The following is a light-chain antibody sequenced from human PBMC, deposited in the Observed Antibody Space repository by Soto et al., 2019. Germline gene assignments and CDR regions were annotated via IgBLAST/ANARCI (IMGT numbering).Light chain of an antibody. CDR1: SSDVGAYNY. V-gene: IGLV2-8*01. CDR2: EVT. Sequence: QSALTQPPSASGSPGQSVTISCTGTSSDVGAYNYVSWYQQHAGKAPKLVIYEVTNRPSGLSDRFSGSKSANTASLTVSGLQAEDEADYYCSSYATSNTWVFGGGTQLTVL. CDR3: SSYATSNTWV. J-gene: IGLJ3*02.